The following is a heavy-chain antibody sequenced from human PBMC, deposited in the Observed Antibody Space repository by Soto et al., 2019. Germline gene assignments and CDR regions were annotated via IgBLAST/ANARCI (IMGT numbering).Heavy chain of an antibody. CDR3: ARPHYDFWEFDYYYYGIDV. CDR2: IYNSWIT. J-gene: IGHJ6*02. CDR1: GGSISSRCSW. D-gene: IGHD3-3*01. V-gene: IGHV4-39*01. Sequence: SESLSLTCTVSGGSISSRCSWWGWIRQHPGRGLDGIGSIYNSWITYYNPALKSRVTISVDTSKNRVSPKLSSVTAADTAVYYCARPHYDFWEFDYYYYGIDVWGQGTTVTVSS.